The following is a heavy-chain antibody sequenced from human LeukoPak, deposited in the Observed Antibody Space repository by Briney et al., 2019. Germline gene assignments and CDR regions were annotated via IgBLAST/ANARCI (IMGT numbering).Heavy chain of an antibody. D-gene: IGHD1-14*01. J-gene: IGHJ2*01. CDR1: GASISSYY. Sequence: SETLSLTCTVSGASISSYYWSWIRQPPGKGLEWIGYIYYSGSTDYNPSLKSRVTISVDTSKDQFSLKLNSVTAADTAVYYCARGDHSWYFDLWGRGTLVTVSS. CDR3: ARGDHSWYFDL. V-gene: IGHV4-59*08. CDR2: IYYSGST.